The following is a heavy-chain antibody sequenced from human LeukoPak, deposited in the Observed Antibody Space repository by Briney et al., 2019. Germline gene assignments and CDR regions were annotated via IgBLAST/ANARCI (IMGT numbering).Heavy chain of an antibody. CDR1: GGSFSGYY. V-gene: IGHV4-34*01. CDR3: AVGREEYYDLLTGFLSGYYFDS. CDR2: IYYSGST. D-gene: IGHD3-9*01. J-gene: IGHJ4*02. Sequence: SETLSLTCAVYGGSFSGYYWGWVRQPPGKGLEWIGSIYYSGSTYYNPSLKSRVSISVDTSHNHFSLKMSSVTAADTAVYYCAVGREEYYDLLTGFLSGYYFDSWGQGTLVSVSS.